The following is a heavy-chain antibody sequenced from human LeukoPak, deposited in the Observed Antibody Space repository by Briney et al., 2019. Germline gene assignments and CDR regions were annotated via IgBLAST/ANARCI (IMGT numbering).Heavy chain of an antibody. V-gene: IGHV4-59*08. CDR2: IYYSGST. CDR1: GGSISSYY. Sequence: SETLSLTCTVSGGSISSYYWSWLRQPPGKGLEWIGYIYYSGSTNYNPSLKSRVTISVDTSKNQFSLKLNSVTAADTAVYYCARHKFVDYGDYDYYYGMDVWGQGTTVTVSS. J-gene: IGHJ6*02. D-gene: IGHD4-17*01. CDR3: ARHKFVDYGDYDYYYGMDV.